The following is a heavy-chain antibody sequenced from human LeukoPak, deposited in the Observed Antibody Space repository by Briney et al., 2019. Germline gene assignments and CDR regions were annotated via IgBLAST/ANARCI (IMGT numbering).Heavy chain of an antibody. J-gene: IGHJ4*02. V-gene: IGHV3-23*01. CDR1: GFTFRNYA. Sequence: PGGSLRLSCAASGFTFRNYAVTWVRQAPGKGLEWVSGISDSGGSTYYADSVKGRFTISRDNSKNTLYLQMNSLRAEDTAVYYCAKANINNWYYFDSWGQRTLVTVSS. CDR3: AKANINNWYYFDS. D-gene: IGHD1-1*01. CDR2: ISDSGGST.